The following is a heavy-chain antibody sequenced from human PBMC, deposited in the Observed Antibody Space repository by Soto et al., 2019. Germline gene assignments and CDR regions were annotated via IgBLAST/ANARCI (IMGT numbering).Heavy chain of an antibody. Sequence: ASVKVSCKASGYTFTSYAMHWVRQAPGQRLEWMGWINAGNGNTKYSQKFQGRVTITRDTSASTAYMELSSLRSEDTAVYYCARRMWYYDSSGYYPAAFDIWGQGTMVTVSS. CDR2: INAGNGNT. CDR3: ARRMWYYDSSGYYPAAFDI. J-gene: IGHJ3*02. V-gene: IGHV1-3*01. CDR1: GYTFTSYA. D-gene: IGHD3-22*01.